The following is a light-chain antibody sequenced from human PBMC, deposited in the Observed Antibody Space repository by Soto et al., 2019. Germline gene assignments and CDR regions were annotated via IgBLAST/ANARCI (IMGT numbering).Light chain of an antibody. CDR1: QGVTTN. J-gene: IGKJ5*01. CDR3: PQYNNWPFS. CDR2: DVS. Sequence: EIVVTQSPASLSVSPGERVTLSCRAAQGVTTNFAWYQQKSGQSPRLLIYDVSTRATGVPARFSGTGSETDFTLTISGLQSEDSAVYFCPQYNNWPFSFGQGTRLENK. V-gene: IGKV3-15*01.